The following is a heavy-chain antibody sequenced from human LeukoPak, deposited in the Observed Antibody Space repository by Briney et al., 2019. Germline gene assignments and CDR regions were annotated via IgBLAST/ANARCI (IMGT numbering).Heavy chain of an antibody. V-gene: IGHV6-1*01. CDR1: GDSVSSNSAA. Sequence: SQTLSLTCAISGDSVSSNSAAWNWIRQSPSRGLEWLGRTYYRSKWYNDYAVSVKSRITINPDTSKNQFSLQLNSVTPEDTAVYYCAREDSSSWYENNWFDPWGRGTLVTVSS. J-gene: IGHJ5*02. D-gene: IGHD6-13*01. CDR3: AREDSSSWYENNWFDP. CDR2: TYYRSKWYN.